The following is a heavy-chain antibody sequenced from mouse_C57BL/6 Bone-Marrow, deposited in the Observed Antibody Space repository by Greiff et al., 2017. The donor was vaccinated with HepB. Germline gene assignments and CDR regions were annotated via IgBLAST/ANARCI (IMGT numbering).Heavy chain of an antibody. V-gene: IGHV1-81*01. CDR1: GYTFTSYG. Sequence: QVQLQQSGAELARPGASVKLSCKASGYTFTSYGISWVKQRTGQGLEWIGEIYPRSGNTYYNEKFKGKATLTADKSSSTAYMELRSLTSEDSAVYFGARTPPYYYGSSIYAMDYWGQGTSVTVSS. CDR2: IYPRSGNT. D-gene: IGHD1-1*01. J-gene: IGHJ4*01. CDR3: ARTPPYYYGSSIYAMDY.